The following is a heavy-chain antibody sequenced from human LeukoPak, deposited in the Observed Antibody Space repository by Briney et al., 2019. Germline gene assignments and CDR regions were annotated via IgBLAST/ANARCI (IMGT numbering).Heavy chain of an antibody. J-gene: IGHJ4*02. D-gene: IGHD3-3*01. CDR3: AKDIRDFWSGYTFDY. CDR1: GFTFDDYA. V-gene: IGHV3-9*03. Sequence: PGGSLRLSCAASGFTFDDYAMHWVRQAPGKGLEWVSGISWNSGSIGYADSVKGRFTISGDNAKNSLYLQMNSLRAEDMALYYCAKDIRDFWSGYTFDYWGQGTLVTVSS. CDR2: ISWNSGSI.